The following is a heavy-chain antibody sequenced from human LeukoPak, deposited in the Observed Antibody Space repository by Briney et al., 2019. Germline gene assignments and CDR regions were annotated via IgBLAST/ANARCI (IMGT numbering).Heavy chain of an antibody. D-gene: IGHD3/OR15-3a*01. CDR1: GFTFSSYA. CDR2: ISYDGSNK. CDR3: ARDFGPLDY. Sequence: GRSPRLSCAASGFTFSSYAMHWVRQAPGKGLEWVAVISYDGSNKYYADSVKGRFTISRDNSKNTLYLQMNSLRAEDTAVYYCARDFGPLDYWGQGTLVTVSS. J-gene: IGHJ4*02. V-gene: IGHV3-30*04.